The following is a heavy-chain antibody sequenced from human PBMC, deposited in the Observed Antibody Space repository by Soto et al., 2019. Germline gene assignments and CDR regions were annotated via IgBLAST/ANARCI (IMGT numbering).Heavy chain of an antibody. CDR3: ARVRPDSLKRTVTYFDY. CDR2: IYYSGST. Sequence: PSETLSLTCTVAGGSISRYYWSWIRQPPGKGLEWIGYIYYSGSTNYNPSLKSRVTISVDTSKNQFSLKLSSVTAADTAVYYCARVRPDSLKRTVTYFDYWGQGTLVTVSS. J-gene: IGHJ4*02. CDR1: GGSISRYY. D-gene: IGHD4-17*01. V-gene: IGHV4-59*01.